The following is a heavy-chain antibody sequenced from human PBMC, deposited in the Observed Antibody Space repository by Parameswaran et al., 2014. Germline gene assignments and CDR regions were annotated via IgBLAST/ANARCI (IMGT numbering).Heavy chain of an antibody. Sequence: LSCTVSGGSISSYYWSWIRQPPGKGLEWIGCMYYSGRTNYNPSLKSRVTMSVDTSKNQFSLKLSSVTAADTAVYYCARDLFRPPLYSYAENYHYYYGLDVWGQGTTVTVSS. CDR2: MYYSGRT. V-gene: IGHV4-59*01. CDR3: ARDLFRPPLYSYAENYHYYYGLDV. J-gene: IGHJ6*02. D-gene: IGHD5-18*01. CDR1: GGSISSYY.